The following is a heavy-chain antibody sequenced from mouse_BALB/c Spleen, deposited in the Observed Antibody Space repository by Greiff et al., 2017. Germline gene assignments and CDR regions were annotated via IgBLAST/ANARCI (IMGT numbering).Heavy chain of an antibody. CDR1: GFTFSSYT. D-gene: IGHD2-1*01. Sequence: EVKLMESGGGLVQPGGSLKLSCAASGFTFSSYTMSWVRQTPEKRLEWVAYISNGGGSTYYPDTVKGRFTISRDNAKNTLYLQMSSLKSEDTAMYYCARHGGYGNYGYYFDYWGQGTTLTVSS. V-gene: IGHV5-12-2*01. J-gene: IGHJ2*01. CDR2: ISNGGGST. CDR3: ARHGGYGNYGYYFDY.